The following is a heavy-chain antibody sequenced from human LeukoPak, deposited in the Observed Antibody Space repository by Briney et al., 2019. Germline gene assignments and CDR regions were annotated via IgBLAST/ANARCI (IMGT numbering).Heavy chain of an antibody. Sequence: GASVKVSCKASGYTFTSYGISWVLQAPGQGLEWMGWISAYNGNTNYAQKLQGRVTMTTDTSTSTAYMELRSLRSDDTAVYYCARERREGYYDFWSGYDNWGQGTLVTVSS. CDR3: ARERREGYYDFWSGYDN. J-gene: IGHJ4*02. CDR1: GYTFTSYG. CDR2: ISAYNGNT. D-gene: IGHD3-3*01. V-gene: IGHV1-18*01.